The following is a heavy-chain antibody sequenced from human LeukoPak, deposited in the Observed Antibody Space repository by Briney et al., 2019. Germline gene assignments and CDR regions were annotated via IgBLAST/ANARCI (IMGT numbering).Heavy chain of an antibody. CDR2: IYYSGST. Sequence: SETLSLTCGVSGGSFSGYYWNWIRQPPGKGLEWIGSIYYSGSTYYNPSLKSRVTISVDTSKNQFSLKLSSVTAADTAVYYCARAIHNYYDSSGYSDYWGQGTLVTVSS. CDR1: GGSFSGYY. D-gene: IGHD3-22*01. CDR3: ARAIHNYYDSSGYSDY. J-gene: IGHJ4*02. V-gene: IGHV4-34*01.